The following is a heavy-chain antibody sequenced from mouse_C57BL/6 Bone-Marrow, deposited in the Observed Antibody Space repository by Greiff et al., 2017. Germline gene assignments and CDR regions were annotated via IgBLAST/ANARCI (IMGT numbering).Heavy chain of an antibody. V-gene: IGHV1-58*01. CDR1: GYTFTSYG. D-gene: IGHD2-1*01. Sequence: VQLQQSGAELVRPGSSVKMSCKTSGYTFTSYGINWVKQRPGQGLEWIGYIYIGNGYTEYNEKFKGKATLTVEKSSSTVYLELSRLTSDYSAVYYCARGGNYGGYYFDYWGQGTTLTVSS. CDR2: IYIGNGYT. J-gene: IGHJ2*01. CDR3: ARGGNYGGYYFDY.